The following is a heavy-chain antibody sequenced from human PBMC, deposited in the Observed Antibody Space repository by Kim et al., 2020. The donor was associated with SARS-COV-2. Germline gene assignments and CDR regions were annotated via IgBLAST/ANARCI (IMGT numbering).Heavy chain of an antibody. J-gene: IGHJ4*02. D-gene: IGHD6-19*01. CDR1: GFTFSSYW. Sequence: GGSLRLSCAASGFTFSSYWMSWVRQAPGKGLEWVANIKQDGSEKYYVDSVKGRFTISRDNAKNSLYLQMNSLRAEDTAVYYCAREDSSGWSRGLDYWGQGTLVTVSS. CDR2: IKQDGSEK. CDR3: AREDSSGWSRGLDY. V-gene: IGHV3-7*03.